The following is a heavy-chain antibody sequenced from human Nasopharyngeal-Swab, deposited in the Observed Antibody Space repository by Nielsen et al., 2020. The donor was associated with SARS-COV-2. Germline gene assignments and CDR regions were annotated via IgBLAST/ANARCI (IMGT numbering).Heavy chain of an antibody. J-gene: IGHJ4*02. Sequence: GESLKISCAASGFTFSSYAMSWVRQAPGKGLEWVSAISASGGSTYSADSVKGRFTISRDNSKNTLYLQMNSLRAEDTAVYYCSKNEYFCFDFWGQGALVTVSS. D-gene: IGHD2/OR15-2a*01. CDR2: ISASGGST. CDR3: SKNEYFCFDF. CDR1: GFTFSSYA. V-gene: IGHV3-23*01.